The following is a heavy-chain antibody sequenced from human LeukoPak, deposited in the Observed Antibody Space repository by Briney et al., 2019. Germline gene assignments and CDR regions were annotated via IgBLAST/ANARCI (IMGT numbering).Heavy chain of an antibody. V-gene: IGHV4-59*01. D-gene: IGHD2-2*01. Sequence: SETLSLTYTVSGGSYKSYYWRCIPQPPGKGLEWIGYIYYSGSTNYNPSLKSRVTISVDTSKNQFSLKLSSVSAADTAVYYCARGASGYCSSTVCPLDYGPQGPVLTVSS. CDR3: ARGASGYCSSTVCPLDY. J-gene: IGHJ4*02. CDR1: GGSYKSYY. CDR2: IYYSGST.